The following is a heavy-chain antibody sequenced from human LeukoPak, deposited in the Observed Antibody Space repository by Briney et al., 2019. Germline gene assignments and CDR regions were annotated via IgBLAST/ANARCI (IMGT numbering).Heavy chain of an antibody. Sequence: GRSLRLSCAASGFNFNSYSMHWVRQAPGKGLEWLTVISYDGSGDYYADSVKGRFTISRDNSENTLYLQMYSLRAEDTAVYYCARDFRGYFDYWGQGTLVTVSS. J-gene: IGHJ4*02. CDR1: GFNFNSYS. V-gene: IGHV3-30*04. CDR2: ISYDGSGD. D-gene: IGHD3-10*01. CDR3: ARDFRGYFDY.